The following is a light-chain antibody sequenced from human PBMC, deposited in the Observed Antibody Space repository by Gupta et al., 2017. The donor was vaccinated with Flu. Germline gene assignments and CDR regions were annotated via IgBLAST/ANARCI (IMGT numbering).Light chain of an antibody. CDR2: RND. J-gene: IGLJ3*02. CDR1: RSNVGNNY. CDR3: ATSDDSRSGWV. Sequence: RVAISCSGRRSNVGNNYVYWYQQFPGAAPNLLMYRNDQRRSGVPDRFSASKSGTSASLAISGLRSEDEADYYCATSDDSRSGWVFGGGSKLTVL. V-gene: IGLV1-47*01.